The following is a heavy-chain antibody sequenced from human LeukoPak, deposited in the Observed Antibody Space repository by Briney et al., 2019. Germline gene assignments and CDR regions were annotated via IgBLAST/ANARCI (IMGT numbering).Heavy chain of an antibody. CDR1: GGSISSYY. Sequence: SETRDLTGTASGGSISSYYWSWIRQPPGKGLEWIGYIYYSASTNYNPSRKSRVTISVDTSKNQFSLKLSSVTAADTAVYYCARITFSTIVDYWGQGTLVTVSS. D-gene: IGHD1-20*01. V-gene: IGHV4-59*01. J-gene: IGHJ4*02. CDR3: ARITFSTIVDY. CDR2: IYYSAST.